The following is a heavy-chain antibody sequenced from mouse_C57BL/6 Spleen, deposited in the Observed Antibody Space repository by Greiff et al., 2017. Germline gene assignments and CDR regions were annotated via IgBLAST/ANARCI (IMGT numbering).Heavy chain of an antibody. Sequence: QVQLQQSGPELVKPGASVKISCKASGYAFSSSWMNWVKQRPGKGLEWIGRIYPGDGDTNYNGKFKGKATLTADKSSSTAYMQLSSLTSEDSAVYFCARGSSYVNYAMDYWGQGTSVTVSS. J-gene: IGHJ4*01. V-gene: IGHV1-82*01. CDR1: GYAFSSSW. CDR2: IYPGDGDT. CDR3: ARGSSYVNYAMDY. D-gene: IGHD1-1*01.